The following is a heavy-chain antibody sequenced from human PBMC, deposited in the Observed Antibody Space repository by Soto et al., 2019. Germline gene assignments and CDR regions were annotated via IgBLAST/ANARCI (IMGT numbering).Heavy chain of an antibody. Sequence: PGGSLRLSCAASGFTFSSYAMSWVRQAPGKGLEWVSAISGSGGSTYYADSVKGRFTISRDNSKNTLYLQMNSLRAEDTAVYYCAKDVPNWGSGQHDAFDIWGQGTMVTVSS. V-gene: IGHV3-23*01. CDR1: GFTFSSYA. D-gene: IGHD7-27*01. CDR2: ISGSGGST. J-gene: IGHJ3*02. CDR3: AKDVPNWGSGQHDAFDI.